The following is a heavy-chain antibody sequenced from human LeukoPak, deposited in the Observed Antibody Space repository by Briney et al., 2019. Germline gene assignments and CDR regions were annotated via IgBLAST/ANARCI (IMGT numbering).Heavy chain of an antibody. D-gene: IGHD2-2*01. J-gene: IGHJ6*03. CDR2: IYHSGST. CDR1: GYSISSGYY. V-gene: IGHV4-38-2*02. Sequence: SGTLSLTCTVSGYSISSGYYWGRIRQPPGKGLEWIGSIYHSGSTYYNPSLKSRDTISVDTSKNQFSLKLSSVTAADTAVYYCARVLGPAASYMDVWGKGTTVTVSS. CDR3: ARVLGPAASYMDV.